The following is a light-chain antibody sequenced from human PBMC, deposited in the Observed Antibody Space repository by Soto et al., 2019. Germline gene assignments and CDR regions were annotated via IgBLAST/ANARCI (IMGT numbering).Light chain of an antibody. J-gene: IGLJ1*01. CDR2: GNS. V-gene: IGLV1-40*01. CDR1: SSNIGAGYD. Sequence: QSVLTQPPSVSCAPGQRVTISCTGSSSNIGAGYDVHWYQQLPGTAPKLLIYGNSNRPSGVPDRFSGSKSGTSASLAITGLQAEDEADYYCQSYDSSLSGPRVFGTGTNVTVL. CDR3: QSYDSSLSGPRV.